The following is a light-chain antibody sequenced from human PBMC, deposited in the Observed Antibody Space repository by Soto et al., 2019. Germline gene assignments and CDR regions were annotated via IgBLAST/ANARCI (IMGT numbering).Light chain of an antibody. Sequence: DIQMTQSPSTLSASVGDRVIITCRASQSISSWLAWYQQKPEKAPKLLIYDASSLESGVPFRFSGSGSGTEFTLTISSLQPDDFATYYCQQYNSYPWTFGRGTKGISN. CDR2: DAS. CDR1: QSISSW. V-gene: IGKV1-5*01. J-gene: IGKJ1*01. CDR3: QQYNSYPWT.